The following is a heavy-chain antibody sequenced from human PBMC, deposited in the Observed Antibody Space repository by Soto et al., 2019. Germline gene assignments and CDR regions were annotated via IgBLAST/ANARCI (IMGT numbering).Heavy chain of an antibody. V-gene: IGHV4-4*02. Sequence: SETLSLTCAVSGGSIRSNNWWSWVRQPQGKGLVWIGEIFQSGSSNYNTSLKTRVTISVEKSKNQFSLKLSSVAAYYTAVHDKARVNTGSYKDAWGQGTLVTVSS. CDR2: IFQSGSS. D-gene: IGHD1-26*01. CDR1: GGSIRSNNW. J-gene: IGHJ5*02. CDR3: ARVNTGSYKDA.